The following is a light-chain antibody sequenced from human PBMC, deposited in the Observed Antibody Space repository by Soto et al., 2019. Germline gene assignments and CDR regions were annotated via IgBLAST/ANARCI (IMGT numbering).Light chain of an antibody. Sequence: QSVLTQPPSVSGAPGQRVTISCTGSSSNIGAGYDVHWYQQVPGTAPKVLIYGNSNRPSGVPDRFSGSKSGTSASLAITGLQDEDEADYYCQSYDSSLSAVVFGGGTKVTVL. CDR1: SSNIGAGYD. V-gene: IGLV1-40*01. J-gene: IGLJ2*01. CDR2: GNS. CDR3: QSYDSSLSAVV.